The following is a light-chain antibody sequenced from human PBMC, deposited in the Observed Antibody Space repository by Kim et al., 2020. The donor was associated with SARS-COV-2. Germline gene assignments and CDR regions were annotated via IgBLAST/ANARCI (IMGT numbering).Light chain of an antibody. J-gene: IGKJ1*01. Sequence: EIVLTQSPATLSLSPGERATLSCRASQSVISYLAWYQQKPDQAPRLLIYDASNSATGIPARFSGSGSGTDFTLTISGPEPEDFAVYYSQQRSNLLWTFGQGTTVDIK. CDR1: QSVISY. CDR2: DAS. CDR3: QQRSNLLWT. V-gene: IGKV3-11*01.